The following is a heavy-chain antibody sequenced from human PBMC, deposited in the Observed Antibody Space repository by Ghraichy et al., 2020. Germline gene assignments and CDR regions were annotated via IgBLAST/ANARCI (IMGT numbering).Heavy chain of an antibody. J-gene: IGHJ6*02. CDR1: GFTFSDNA. Sequence: GGSLRLSCAASGFTFSDNAMHWVRQAPGKGPEWVAVISYDGSNKYYADSVEGRLTISRDNSKNTLYLQMNSLRAEDTAVYYCARDPAYYDFWSGYPSDYYSGMDVWGQGTTVTVSS. CDR2: ISYDGSNK. V-gene: IGHV3-30*01. CDR3: ARDPAYYDFWSGYPSDYYSGMDV. D-gene: IGHD3-3*01.